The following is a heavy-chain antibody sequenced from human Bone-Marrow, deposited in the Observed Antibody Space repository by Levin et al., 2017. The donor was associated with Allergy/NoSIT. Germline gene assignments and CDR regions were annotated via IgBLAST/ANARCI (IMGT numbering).Heavy chain of an antibody. CDR2: ISAYNGNT. J-gene: IGHJ4*02. D-gene: IGHD5-24*01. V-gene: IGHV1-18*01. CDR3: ARDLGDGYNKWFDY. Sequence: PVASVKVSCKASGYTFSSFGISWVRQAPGQGLEWMGWISAYNGNTKSAQQFQGRVTMTTDTSTSTTYMELKSLRSDDTAVYYCARDLGDGYNKWFDYWGQGTLVTVSS. CDR1: GYTFSSFG.